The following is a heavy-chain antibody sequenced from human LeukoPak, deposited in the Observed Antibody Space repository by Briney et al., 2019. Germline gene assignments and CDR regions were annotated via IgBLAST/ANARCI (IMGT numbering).Heavy chain of an antibody. CDR1: GFSLSGYW. J-gene: IGHJ5*02. Sequence: PGGSLSLSCVASGFSLSGYWMYWVCQAPGKGLMYISRNNGDGSTTNYADVVKGRFTMSRDNVKNTLYLQMNSLRVEDTAVYYCARDPRNVGLAPWGQGTLVTVSS. V-gene: IGHV3-74*01. D-gene: IGHD2-15*01. CDR3: ARDPRNVGLAP. CDR2: NNGDGSTT.